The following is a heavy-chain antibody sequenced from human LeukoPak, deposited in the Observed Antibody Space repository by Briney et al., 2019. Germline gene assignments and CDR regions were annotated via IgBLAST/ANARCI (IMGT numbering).Heavy chain of an antibody. J-gene: IGHJ4*02. D-gene: IGHD1-26*01. V-gene: IGHV3-9*01. CDR1: GFTFDDYA. Sequence: GRSLRLSCAASGFTFDDYAMHWVRQAPGKGLEWVSGISWNSGSIGYADSVKGRFTISRDNAKNSLYLQMNSLRAEDTALYYCAKGHNGSYYDGNFDYWGQGTLVTVSS. CDR2: ISWNSGSI. CDR3: AKGHNGSYYDGNFDY.